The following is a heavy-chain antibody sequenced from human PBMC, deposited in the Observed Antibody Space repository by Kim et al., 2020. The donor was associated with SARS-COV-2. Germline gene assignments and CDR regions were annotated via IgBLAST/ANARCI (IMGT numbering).Heavy chain of an antibody. V-gene: IGHV4-39*01. D-gene: IGHD3-22*01. CDR2: IYYSGST. CDR1: GGSISSSSYY. J-gene: IGHJ4*02. Sequence: SETLSLTCTVSGGSISSSSYYWGWIRQPPGKGLEWIGSIYYSGSTYYNPSLKSRVTISVDTSKNQFSLKLSSVTAADTAVYYCARHGSNSNMETIFGYYYDSSGYYQPFDYWGQGTLVTVSS. CDR3: ARHGSNSNMETIFGYYYDSSGYYQPFDY.